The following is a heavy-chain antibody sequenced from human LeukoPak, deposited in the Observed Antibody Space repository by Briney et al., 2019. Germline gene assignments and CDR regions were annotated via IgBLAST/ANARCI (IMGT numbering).Heavy chain of an antibody. CDR1: GLTFSNYA. Sequence: GGSLRLSCAASGLTFSNYAMTWVRQAPGKGLEWVSSISSSGGGTYYADSVKGRSTISRDNSKNTLLLQMNSLRAEDTALYYCARGKTRYGDYWGQGTLVTVSS. J-gene: IGHJ4*02. CDR3: ARGKTRYGDY. D-gene: IGHD1-1*01. CDR2: ISSSGGGT. V-gene: IGHV3-23*01.